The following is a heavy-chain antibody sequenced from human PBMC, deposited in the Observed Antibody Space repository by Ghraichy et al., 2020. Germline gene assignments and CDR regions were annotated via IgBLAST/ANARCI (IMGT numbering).Heavy chain of an antibody. V-gene: IGHV3-7*03. CDR2: IKQDGGEK. J-gene: IGHJ4*02. CDR1: GFTFSTYW. Sequence: GGSLRLSCAASGFTFSTYWMSWVRQAPGKGLEWVANIKQDGGEKYYVDSVKGRFTISRDNVKKSVYLQMDSLRAEDTAVYYCARSELTYYDFWSGYYDYWGQGTLVTVSS. D-gene: IGHD3-3*01. CDR3: ARSELTYYDFWSGYYDY.